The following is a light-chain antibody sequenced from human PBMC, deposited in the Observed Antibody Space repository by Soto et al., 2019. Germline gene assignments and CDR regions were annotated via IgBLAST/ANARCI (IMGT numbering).Light chain of an antibody. J-gene: IGKJ1*01. CDR3: QHYNSYSEA. V-gene: IGKV1-9*01. CDR2: GAS. Sequence: IQLTQSPSSLSASVGDRVTITCRASQGVRSYLAWYQQKPGQAPKPLIYGASTLQSGVPSRFSGSGSGTDFTLTISSLQPDDFATYYCQHYNSYSEAFGQGTKVDI. CDR1: QGVRSY.